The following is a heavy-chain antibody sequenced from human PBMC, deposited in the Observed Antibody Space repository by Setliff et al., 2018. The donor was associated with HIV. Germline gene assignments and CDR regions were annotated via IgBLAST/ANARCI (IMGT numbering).Heavy chain of an antibody. CDR3: ARETYYNFWSGYLAADAFDI. D-gene: IGHD3-3*01. Sequence: SETLSLTCTVSGGSISSSSYYWGWIRQPPGKGLEWIGSIYYSGSTYYNPSLKSRVTISVDTSKNQFSPKLSSVTAADTAVYYCARETYYNFWSGYLAADAFDIWGQGTMVTVSS. J-gene: IGHJ3*02. CDR1: GGSISSSSYY. V-gene: IGHV4-39*07. CDR2: IYYSGST.